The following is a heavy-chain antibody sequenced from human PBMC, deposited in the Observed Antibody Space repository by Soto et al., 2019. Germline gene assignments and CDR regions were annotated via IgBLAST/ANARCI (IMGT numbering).Heavy chain of an antibody. CDR2: IKEDGSEK. Sequence: GGSLRLSCAASGFTFSTYWMSCVRQAPGKGLEWVANIKEDGSEKYYVDSVEGRFTISRDNAKNSLYLQMNSLRAEDTAVYYCAREDSSGWYLRPVGDYWGKGT. CDR3: AREDSSGWYLRPVGDY. CDR1: GFTFSTYW. D-gene: IGHD6-19*01. V-gene: IGHV3-7*01. J-gene: IGHJ4*02.